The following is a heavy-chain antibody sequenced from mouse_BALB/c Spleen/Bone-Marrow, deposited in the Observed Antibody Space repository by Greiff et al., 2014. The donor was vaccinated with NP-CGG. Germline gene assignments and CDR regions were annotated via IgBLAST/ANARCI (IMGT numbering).Heavy chain of an antibody. CDR1: GYTLTSYW. V-gene: IGHV1-87*01. J-gene: IGHJ4*01. Sequence: QVQLQQPGAELARPGASVKLSCKASGYTLTSYWMQWVKQRPGQGLEWIGAIYPGDGDTRFTQKFKGKATLTEDKSSSTAYMQLSSLASEDSAVYNCARSSVYVLKTKGYWGQGTSVTVSS. CDR3: ARSSVYVLKTKGY. CDR2: IYPGDGDT. D-gene: IGHD1-3*01.